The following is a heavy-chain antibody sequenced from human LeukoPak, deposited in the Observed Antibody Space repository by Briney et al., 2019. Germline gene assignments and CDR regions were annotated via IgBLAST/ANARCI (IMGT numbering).Heavy chain of an antibody. CDR2: ISGSGGST. V-gene: IGHV3-23*01. J-gene: IGHJ4*02. D-gene: IGHD1-1*01. Sequence: PGGSLRLSCAASGFTFSSYAMSWVRQAPGKGLEWVSAISGSGGSTYYADSVKGRFTISRDNSKNTLYLQMNSLRAEDTAVYYCARTGTPWYYFDYWGQGTLVTVSS. CDR3: ARTGTPWYYFDY. CDR1: GFTFSSYA.